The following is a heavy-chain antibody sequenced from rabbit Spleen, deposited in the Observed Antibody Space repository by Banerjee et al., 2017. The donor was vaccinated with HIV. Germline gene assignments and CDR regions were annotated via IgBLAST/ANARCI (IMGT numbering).Heavy chain of an antibody. CDR3: ARGSAAMTMVITGYYLNL. J-gene: IGHJ4*01. CDR1: GFSFSSDYD. D-gene: IGHD2-1*01. CDR2: IYTGNRKT. Sequence: QQLVESGGGLVKPAASLTLTCTASGFSFSSDYDMCWVRQAPGKGLEWIGCIYTGNRKTYYAGWAKGRFTISKASSTTVTLQMTSLTVADTATYFCARGSAAMTMVITGYYLNLWGPGTLVTVS. V-gene: IGHV1S40*01.